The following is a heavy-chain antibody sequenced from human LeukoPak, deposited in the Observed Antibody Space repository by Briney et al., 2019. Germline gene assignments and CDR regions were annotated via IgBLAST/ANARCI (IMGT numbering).Heavy chain of an antibody. Sequence: GGPLRLSCAASGFTFSSYAMHWVRQAPGKGLEWVAVISYDGSNKYYADSVKGRFTISRDNSKNTLYLQMNSLRAEDTAVYYCARGPPMVRGVKFDYWGQGTLVTVSS. CDR1: GFTFSSYA. V-gene: IGHV3-30*04. D-gene: IGHD3-10*01. CDR2: ISYDGSNK. J-gene: IGHJ4*02. CDR3: ARGPPMVRGVKFDY.